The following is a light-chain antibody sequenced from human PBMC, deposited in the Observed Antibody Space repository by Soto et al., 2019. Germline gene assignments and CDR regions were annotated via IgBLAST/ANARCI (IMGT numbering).Light chain of an antibody. V-gene: IGLV2-11*01. Sequence: QSALTQPRSVSGSPGQSVTISCTGTSYDVGDYKYVSWYRQHPGKAPKLMIYDISERPSGVPDRFSGSKSGNTASLTISGLQSEEEADYYCCSYAGSYPYVFGTGTKLTVL. CDR3: CSYAGSYPYV. J-gene: IGLJ1*01. CDR2: DIS. CDR1: SYDVGDYKY.